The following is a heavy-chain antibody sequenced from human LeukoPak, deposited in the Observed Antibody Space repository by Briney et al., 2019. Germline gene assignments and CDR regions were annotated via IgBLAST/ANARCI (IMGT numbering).Heavy chain of an antibody. CDR3: AGERLPFAYYYGMDV. V-gene: IGHV3-11*01. CDR1: GFTFSDYY. D-gene: IGHD4-11*01. CDR2: ISSSGSTI. Sequence: GGSLRLSCAASGFTFSDYYMSWIRQAPGKGPEWVSYISSSGSTIYYADSVKGRFTISRDNAKNSLYLQMNSLRAEDTAVYYCAGERLPFAYYYGMDVWGQGTTVTVSS. J-gene: IGHJ6*02.